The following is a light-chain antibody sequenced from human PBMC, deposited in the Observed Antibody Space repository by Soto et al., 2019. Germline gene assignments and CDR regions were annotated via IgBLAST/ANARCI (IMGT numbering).Light chain of an antibody. V-gene: IGKV2-28*01. CDR2: LGS. CDR1: ARLLHKNGYNY. Sequence: IVMTQSPLSLSVTPGEAASISCMSSARLLHKNGYNYVDWYMQKPGQSPQLLIYLGSNRASGVHDRFSGSGSDTYFTLEISRVEADDVGVYYCMQPLENFRTFGQGTKVEIK. CDR3: MQPLENFRT. J-gene: IGKJ1*01.